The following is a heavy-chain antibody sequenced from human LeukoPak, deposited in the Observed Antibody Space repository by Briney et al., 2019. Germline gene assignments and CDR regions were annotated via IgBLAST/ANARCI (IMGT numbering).Heavy chain of an antibody. D-gene: IGHD3-22*01. CDR2: ISWNSGSI. Sequence: GGSLRLSCAASGFTFDDYAMHWVRQAPGKGLEWVSGISWNSGSIGYADSVKGRFTISRDNAKNSLYLQMNSLRAEDTAVYYCARHDSSGYYVSATFDYWGQGTLVTVSS. CDR1: GFTFDDYA. V-gene: IGHV3-9*01. J-gene: IGHJ4*02. CDR3: ARHDSSGYYVSATFDY.